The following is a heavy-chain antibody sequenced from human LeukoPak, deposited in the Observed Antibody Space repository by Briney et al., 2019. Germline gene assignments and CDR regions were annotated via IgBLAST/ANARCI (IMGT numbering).Heavy chain of an antibody. CDR3: AKDRSLYGDCLDY. CDR2: ISGSGGST. Sequence: GGSLRLSCAASGFTFSSYAMSWVRQAPGKGLEWVSAISGSGGSTYYADSVKGRFTISRDNSKNTLYLQMNGLRAEDTAVYYCAKDRSLYGDCLDYWGQGTLVTVSS. V-gene: IGHV3-23*01. D-gene: IGHD4-17*01. J-gene: IGHJ4*02. CDR1: GFTFSSYA.